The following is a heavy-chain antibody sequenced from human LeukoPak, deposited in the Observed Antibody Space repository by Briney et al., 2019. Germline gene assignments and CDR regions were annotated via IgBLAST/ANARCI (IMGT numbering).Heavy chain of an antibody. V-gene: IGHV3-9*01. CDR3: AKARGTYDFWSGYSY. CDR1: GFTFDDYA. J-gene: IGHJ4*02. CDR2: ISWNSGSI. Sequence: PGRSLRLSCAASGFTFDDYAMHWVRQAPGKGLEWASGISWNSGSIGYADSVKGRFTISRDNAKNSLYLQMNSLRAEDTALYYCAKARGTYDFWSGYSYWGQGTLVTVS. D-gene: IGHD3-3*01.